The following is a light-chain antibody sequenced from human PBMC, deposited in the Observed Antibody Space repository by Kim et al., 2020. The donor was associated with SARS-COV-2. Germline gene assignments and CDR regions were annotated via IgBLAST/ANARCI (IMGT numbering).Light chain of an antibody. CDR2: EVS. Sequence: SITISCTGASSDVGGYKYVSWYQQHPGKAPKLVIDEVSNRPSGVSNRFSGSKSGNTASLTISGLQAEDEADYYCSSYIRGSTNYVFGTGTKVTVL. CDR1: SSDVGGYKY. J-gene: IGLJ1*01. CDR3: SSYIRGSTNYV. V-gene: IGLV2-14*01.